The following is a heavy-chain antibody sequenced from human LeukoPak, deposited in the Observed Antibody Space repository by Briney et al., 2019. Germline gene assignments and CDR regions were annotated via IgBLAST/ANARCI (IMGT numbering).Heavy chain of an antibody. CDR2: FHYSGST. D-gene: IGHD4-23*01. CDR1: GGSISTTSYF. CDR3: AREGMTTVVIDY. V-gene: IGHV4-39*02. Sequence: SETLSLTCTVSGGSISTTSYFWAWIRQPPGKGLEWIGSFHYSGSTYYNASLKSRVTISVDTSKNQFSLKLSSVTAADTAVYYCAREGMTTVVIDYWGQGTLVTVSS. J-gene: IGHJ4*02.